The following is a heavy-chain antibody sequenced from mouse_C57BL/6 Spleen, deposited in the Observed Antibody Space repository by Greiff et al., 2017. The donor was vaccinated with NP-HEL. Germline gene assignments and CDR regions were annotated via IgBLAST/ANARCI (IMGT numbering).Heavy chain of an antibody. V-gene: IGHV3-6*01. J-gene: IGHJ2*01. CDR3: AREGVYYFDY. Sequence: VHLVESGPGLVKPSQSLSLTCSVTGYSITSGYYWNWIRQFPGNKLEWMGYISYDGSNNYNPSLKNRISITRDTSKNQFFLKLNSVTTEDTATYYCAREGVYYFDYWGQGTTLTVSS. CDR1: GYSITSGYY. CDR2: ISYDGSN.